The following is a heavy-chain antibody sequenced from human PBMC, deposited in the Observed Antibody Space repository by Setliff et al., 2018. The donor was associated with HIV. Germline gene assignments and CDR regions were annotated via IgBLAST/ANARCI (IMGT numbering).Heavy chain of an antibody. Sequence: RASVKVSCKASGYTFTSYAMHWVRQAPGQRLEWMGWINAGNGNTKYSQKFQGRVTITRDTSASTAYMELSSLRSEDTAVYYCARGGALLGYYYGSGSYPPDAFDIWGQGTMVTGS. CDR2: INAGNGNT. J-gene: IGHJ3*02. CDR3: ARGGALLGYYYGSGSYPPDAFDI. D-gene: IGHD3-10*01. V-gene: IGHV1-3*01. CDR1: GYTFTSYA.